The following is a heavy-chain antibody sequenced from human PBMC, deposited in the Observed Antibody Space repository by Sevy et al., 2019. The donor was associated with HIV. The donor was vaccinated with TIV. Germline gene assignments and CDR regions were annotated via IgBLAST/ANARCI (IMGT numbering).Heavy chain of an antibody. CDR1: GYTFTGYY. CDR2: INPNSGGT. J-gene: IGHJ6*02. Sequence: KVSCKASGYTFTGYYMHWVRQAPGQGLEWMGWINPNSGGTNYAQKFQGRVTMTRVTSISTAYMELSRLRSDDPAVYYCAREEWCSSTSCYTGVYYYGMDVWGQGTTVTVSS. V-gene: IGHV1-2*02. D-gene: IGHD2-2*02. CDR3: AREEWCSSTSCYTGVYYYGMDV.